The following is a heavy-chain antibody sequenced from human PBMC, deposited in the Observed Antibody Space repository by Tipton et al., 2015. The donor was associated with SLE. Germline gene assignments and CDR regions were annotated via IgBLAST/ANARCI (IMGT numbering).Heavy chain of an antibody. V-gene: IGHV3-33*06. J-gene: IGHJ5*02. CDR1: GFPFSNHG. Sequence: RSLRLSCAASGFPFSNHGMHWVRQAPGKGLEWAAVIWFDGSNQYSADSVKGRFIISRDNSKNTLYLQMNSLRAEDTAVYYCAKDAFYASGWLDLWGQGTLVTVSS. CDR3: AKDAFYASGWLDL. CDR2: IWFDGSNQ. D-gene: IGHD2/OR15-2a*01.